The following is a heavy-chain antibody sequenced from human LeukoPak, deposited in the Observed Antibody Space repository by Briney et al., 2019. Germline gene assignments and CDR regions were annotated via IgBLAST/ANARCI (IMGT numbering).Heavy chain of an antibody. J-gene: IGHJ3*02. D-gene: IGHD3-3*01. CDR1: GGTFSSYA. CDR3: AREYYDFWSDKDAFDI. V-gene: IGHV1-69*05. Sequence: SVKVSCKASGGTFSSYAISWVRQAPGQGLEWMGGIIPIFGTANYAQKFQGRVTITTDESTSTAYMELSSLRSEDTAVYYCAREYYDFWSDKDAFDIWGQGTMVTVSS. CDR2: IIPIFGTA.